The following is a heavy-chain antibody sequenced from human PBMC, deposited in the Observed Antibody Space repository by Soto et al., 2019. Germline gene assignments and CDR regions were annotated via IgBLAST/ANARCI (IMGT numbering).Heavy chain of an antibody. J-gene: IGHJ4*02. D-gene: IGHD3-22*01. CDR1: GGSLSSGGYY. V-gene: IGHV4-31*02. CDR2: IFYSGNT. CDR3: ARATYYYDSSGYSDRVLDY. Sequence: PSETLSLTCTVSGGSLSSGGYYWSWIRQHPGKGLEWIGYIFYSGNTYYTPSLKSRVTISVDTSKNQFSLKLSSVTAADTAVYYCARATYYYDSSGYSDRVLDYWGQGTLVTVSS.